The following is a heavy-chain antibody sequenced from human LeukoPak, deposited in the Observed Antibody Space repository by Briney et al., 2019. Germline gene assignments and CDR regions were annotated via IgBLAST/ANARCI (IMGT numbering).Heavy chain of an antibody. Sequence: SESLSLTCGVSGGSITSTNWWSWVRQPPGQGLEWIGYVAQSRHTTYNLNLSRRVIMTMDTSKHHLSLNVITVNDVDTAVYYCSRENGAFSPFGSWGQGTLVTVPS. CDR1: GGSITSTNW. J-gene: IGHJ4*02. D-gene: IGHD2-8*01. V-gene: IGHV4/OR15-8*02. CDR3: SRENGAFSPFGS. CDR2: VAQSRHT.